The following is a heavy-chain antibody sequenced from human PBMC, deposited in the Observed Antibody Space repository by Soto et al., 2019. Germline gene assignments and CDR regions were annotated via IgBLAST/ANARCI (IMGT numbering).Heavy chain of an antibody. J-gene: IGHJ4*02. CDR1: GFTFSDYY. Sequence: PGGSLRLSCAASGFTFSDYYMSWIRQAPGKGLEWVSYISSSGSTIYYADSVKGRFTISRDNAKNSLYLQMNSLRAEDTAVYYCARGSLWASSSWYPSPYYFDYWGQGTLVTVSS. V-gene: IGHV3-11*01. D-gene: IGHD6-13*01. CDR3: ARGSLWASSSWYPSPYYFDY. CDR2: ISSSGSTI.